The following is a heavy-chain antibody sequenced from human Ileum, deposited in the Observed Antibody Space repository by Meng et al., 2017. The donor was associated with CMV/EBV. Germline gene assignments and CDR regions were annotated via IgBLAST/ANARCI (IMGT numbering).Heavy chain of an antibody. CDR1: GFTFSSYS. CDR2: ISSTSSTI. J-gene: IGHJ4*02. D-gene: IGHD6-19*01. CDR3: ARDGSGWSAF. V-gene: IGHV3-48*04. Sequence: GESLKISCAASGFTFSSYSMNWVRQAPEKGLEWVSYISSTSSTIYYADSVKGRFTISRDNAKNSLYLQMNSLRAEDTAVYYCARDGSGWSAFWGQGTLVTVSS.